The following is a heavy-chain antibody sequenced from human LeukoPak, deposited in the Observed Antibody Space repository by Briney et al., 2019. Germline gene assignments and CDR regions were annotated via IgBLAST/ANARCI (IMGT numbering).Heavy chain of an antibody. V-gene: IGHV4-59*01. Sequence: SETLSLTCTVSGASISSYYWSWIRQPPGKGLEWIGHIFYTGSSNYNPSLKSRVTISLSRPNNQFSLKLSSVTAADTAVYYCAASPVEQQLGPYYFDYWGQGTLVTVSS. CDR1: GASISSYY. J-gene: IGHJ4*02. CDR3: AASPVEQQLGPYYFDY. CDR2: IFYTGSS. D-gene: IGHD6-13*01.